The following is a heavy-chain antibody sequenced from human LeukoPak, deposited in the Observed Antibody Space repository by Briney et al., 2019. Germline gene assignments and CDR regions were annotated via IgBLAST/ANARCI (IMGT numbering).Heavy chain of an antibody. D-gene: IGHD4-17*01. J-gene: IGHJ4*02. CDR2: ISGSGGVT. CDR3: AKLRTTVTSGMDF. CDR1: GFTFNTYA. Sequence: PGGSLRLSCAASGFTFNTYAMSWVRQAPGKGLEWVSDISGSGGVTYYADSVKGRLTTSRDNSKNTLYLQMHSLRVEDTALYYCAKLRTTVTSGMDFWGQGTLVTVSS. V-gene: IGHV3-23*01.